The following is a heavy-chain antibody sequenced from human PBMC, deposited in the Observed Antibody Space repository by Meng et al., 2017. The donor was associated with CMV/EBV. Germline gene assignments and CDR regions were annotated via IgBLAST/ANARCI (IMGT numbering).Heavy chain of an antibody. CDR1: GGSISSYY. V-gene: IGHV4-4*07. CDR2: IYTSGST. D-gene: IGHD5-18*01. Sequence: QVPLQERGPGLVKPASTLSLPCTVSGGSISSYYWSWIRQPAGKGLEWIGRIYTSGSTNYNPSLKSRVTMSVDTSKNQFSLKLSSVTAADTAVYYCARHGDTAMVVGIDYWGQGTLVTVSS. CDR3: ARHGDTAMVVGIDY. J-gene: IGHJ4*02.